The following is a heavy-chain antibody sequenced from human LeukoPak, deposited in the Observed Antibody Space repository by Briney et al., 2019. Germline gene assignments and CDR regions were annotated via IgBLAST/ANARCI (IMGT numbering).Heavy chain of an antibody. CDR1: GFSLSTSGVG. CDR2: IYWDDDK. V-gene: IGHV2-5*02. D-gene: IGHD5-12*01. J-gene: IGHJ4*02. CDR3: AHSVSPLVATITSPFDY. Sequence: SGPTLVNPTQTLTLTCTFSGFSLSTSGVGVGWIRQPPGKALEWPALIYWDDDKRYSPSLKSRLTITKDTSKNQVVLTMTNMDPVDTATYYCAHSVSPLVATITSPFDYWGQGTLVTVSS.